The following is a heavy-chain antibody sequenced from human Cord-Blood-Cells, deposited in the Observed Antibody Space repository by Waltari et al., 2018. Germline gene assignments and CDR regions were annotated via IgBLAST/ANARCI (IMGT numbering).Heavy chain of an antibody. V-gene: IGHV4-39*01. CDR2: IYYSGST. CDR3: ARQPRYSSSSGHY. Sequence: QLQLQESGPGLVKPSETLSLTCTVSGGSISSSSYYWGWIRQPPGKGLEWIGSIYYSGSTYYNPSLKSRVTISVDTSKNQFSLKLSSVTAADTAVYYCARQPRYSSSSGHYWGQGTLVTVSS. CDR1: GGSISSSSYY. D-gene: IGHD6-6*01. J-gene: IGHJ4*02.